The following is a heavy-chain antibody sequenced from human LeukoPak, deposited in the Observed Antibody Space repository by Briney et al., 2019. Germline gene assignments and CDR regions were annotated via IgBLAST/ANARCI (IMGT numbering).Heavy chain of an antibody. Sequence: GGSLRLSCAASGFTFTNYRMTWVRQAPGKGLEWVSSISSTSGYIFYADSVQGRFTISRDNAKSSLYLQMNSLRAEDTAVYYCVRENGDYADAFDIWGQGTMVTVSS. V-gene: IGHV3-21*01. CDR1: GFTFTNYR. D-gene: IGHD4-17*01. CDR2: ISSTSGYI. CDR3: VRENGDYADAFDI. J-gene: IGHJ3*02.